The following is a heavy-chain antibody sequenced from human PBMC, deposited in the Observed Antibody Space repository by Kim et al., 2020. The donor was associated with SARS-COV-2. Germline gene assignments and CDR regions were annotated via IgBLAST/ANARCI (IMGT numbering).Heavy chain of an antibody. V-gene: IGHV1-69*13. D-gene: IGHD2-2*01. Sequence: SVKVSCKASGGTFSSYAISWVRQAPGQGLEWMGGIIPIFGTANYAQKFQGRVTITADESTSTAYMELSSLRSEDTAVYYCAREVWAALVVPAATYFDYWGQGTLVTVSS. J-gene: IGHJ4*02. CDR2: IIPIFGTA. CDR3: AREVWAALVVPAATYFDY. CDR1: GGTFSSYA.